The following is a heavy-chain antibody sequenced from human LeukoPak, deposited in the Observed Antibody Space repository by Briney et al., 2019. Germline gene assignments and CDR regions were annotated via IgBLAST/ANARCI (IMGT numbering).Heavy chain of an antibody. CDR2: ISSSSSYI. J-gene: IGHJ6*02. V-gene: IGHV3-21*01. CDR3: ARTPPYYDFWSGPTPGGMDV. CDR1: GFTFSSYS. Sequence: GGSLRLSCAASGFTFSSYSMNWVRQAPGKRLEWVSSISSSSSYIYYADSVKGRFTISRDNAKNSLYLQMNSLRAEDTAVYYCARTPPYYDFWSGPTPGGMDVWGQGTTVTVSS. D-gene: IGHD3-3*01.